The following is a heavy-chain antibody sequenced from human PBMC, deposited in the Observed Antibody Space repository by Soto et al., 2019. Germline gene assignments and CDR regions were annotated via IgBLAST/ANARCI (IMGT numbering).Heavy chain of an antibody. D-gene: IGHD3-3*01. J-gene: IGHJ4*02. Sequence: SETLPLTCAVSGGSISSGGYSWSWIRQPPGKGLEWIGYIYHTGSAYYNPSLKSRVTISLDRSKNQFSLNLRSVTAADTAVYYCASLRFLEWLSYDSWGQGTLVTVSS. V-gene: IGHV4-30-2*01. CDR1: GGSISSGGYS. CDR2: IYHTGSA. CDR3: ASLRFLEWLSYDS.